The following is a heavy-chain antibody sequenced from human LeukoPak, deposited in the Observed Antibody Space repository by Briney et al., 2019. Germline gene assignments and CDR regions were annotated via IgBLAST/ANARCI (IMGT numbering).Heavy chain of an antibody. Sequence: SETLSLTCTVSGGSISSSSYYWGWIRQPPGKGLEWIGSIYYSGSTYYNPSPKSRVTISVDTSKNQFSLKLSSVTAADTAVYYCARDGTYYDFWSGYRGLEFDPWGQGTLVTVSS. V-gene: IGHV4-39*07. D-gene: IGHD3-3*01. CDR1: GGSISSSSYY. J-gene: IGHJ5*02. CDR2: IYYSGST. CDR3: ARDGTYYDFWSGYRGLEFDP.